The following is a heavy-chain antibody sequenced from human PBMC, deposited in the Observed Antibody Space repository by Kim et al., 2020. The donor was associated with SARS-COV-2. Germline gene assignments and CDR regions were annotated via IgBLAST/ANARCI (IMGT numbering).Heavy chain of an antibody. V-gene: IGHV3-15*01. Sequence: DYAAPVKGRFTISRDDSKNTLYLQMNSLKTEDTAVYYCTTDSVIGWKVDYWGQGTLVTVSS. J-gene: IGHJ4*02. D-gene: IGHD1-1*01. CDR3: TTDSVIGWKVDY.